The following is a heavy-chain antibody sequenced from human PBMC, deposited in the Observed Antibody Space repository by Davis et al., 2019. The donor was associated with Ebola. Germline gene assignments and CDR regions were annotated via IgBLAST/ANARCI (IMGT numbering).Heavy chain of an antibody. CDR3: VRDRGFVGYSDYFYGLDV. CDR1: GGYVSSHSYY. V-gene: IGHV4-61*01. J-gene: IGHJ6*04. Sequence: SETLSLTCTVSGGYVSSHSYYWSWNRQPPGKGLEWIGYFDYSGSTKYNPSLKSRVTISVDTSKNQFSLSLSSVTAADTAVYYCVRDRGFVGYSDYFYGLDVWGKGTTVTVSS. D-gene: IGHD2-15*01. CDR2: FDYSGST.